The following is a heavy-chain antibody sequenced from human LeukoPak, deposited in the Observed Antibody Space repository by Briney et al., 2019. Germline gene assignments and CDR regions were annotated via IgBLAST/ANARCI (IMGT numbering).Heavy chain of an antibody. CDR1: GYTFTSYD. Sequence: ASVKVSCKASGYTFTSYDINWVRQATGQGLEWMGWMIPNSGNTGYAQKFQGRVTITRNTSISTAYMELSSLRSEDTAVYYCARSIAARQGVDYWGQGTLVTVSS. V-gene: IGHV1-8*03. CDR2: MIPNSGNT. D-gene: IGHD6-6*01. CDR3: ARSIAARQGVDY. J-gene: IGHJ4*02.